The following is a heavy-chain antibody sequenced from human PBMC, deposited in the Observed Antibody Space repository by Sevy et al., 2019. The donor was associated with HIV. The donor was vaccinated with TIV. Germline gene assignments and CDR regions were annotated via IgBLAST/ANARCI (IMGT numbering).Heavy chain of an antibody. D-gene: IGHD3-10*01. J-gene: IGHJ3*02. CDR1: GFTFSDYY. CDR2: ISSSGSTI. CDR3: ARGGFGELTAFDN. V-gene: IGHV3-11*01. Sequence: GGSLRLSCAASGFTFSDYYMSWIRQAPGKGLEWVSYISSSGSTIYYADSVKGRFTISRDNAKNSLHLQMNILRAEDTAVYYWARGGFGELTAFDNWGQGKMFTVSS.